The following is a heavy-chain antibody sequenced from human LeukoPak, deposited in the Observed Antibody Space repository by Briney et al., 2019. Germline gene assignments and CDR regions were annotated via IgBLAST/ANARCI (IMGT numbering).Heavy chain of an antibody. D-gene: IGHD2-15*01. CDR3: AIVGAATSFDY. Sequence: ASVKLSYKPSGYTLTLYYMLWLREAPGQRLGWMGIINPSGGSTSYAQKFQGRVTMTRDTSTSTVYMELSSLRSEDTAVYYCAIVGAATSFDYWGQGTLVTVSS. J-gene: IGHJ4*02. CDR2: INPSGGST. V-gene: IGHV1-46*01. CDR1: GYTLTLYY.